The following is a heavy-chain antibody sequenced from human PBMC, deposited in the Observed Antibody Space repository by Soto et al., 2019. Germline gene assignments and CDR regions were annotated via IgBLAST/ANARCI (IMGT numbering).Heavy chain of an antibody. CDR3: AREAGAFDY. D-gene: IGHD6-19*01. J-gene: IGHJ4*02. Sequence: QVQLVQSGAEVKKPGASVKVSCKASGYTFTSYYMHWVRQAPGQGLEWMGIIKPSGGSTSYAQKFQGRVTRSRDTSTSTGYMELSSRRSEDTAVYYCAREAGAFDYWGQGTLVTVSS. V-gene: IGHV1-46*01. CDR1: GYTFTSYY. CDR2: IKPSGGST.